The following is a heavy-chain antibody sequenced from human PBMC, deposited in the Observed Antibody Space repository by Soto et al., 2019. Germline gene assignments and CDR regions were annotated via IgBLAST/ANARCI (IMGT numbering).Heavy chain of an antibody. CDR1: GFTFSDSY. CDR3: ARFLGGIPARPFDY. J-gene: IGHJ4*02. V-gene: IGHV3-11*01. CDR2: ISGSSITI. D-gene: IGHD6-6*01. Sequence: QVQLVESGGGLVKPGGSVRLSCAASGFTFSDSYMSWVRQAPGKGLEWLSYISGSSITISHADSVKARFTISRDNDKNSVYLQMDSLRAEDTAVYYCARFLGGIPARPFDYWGQGTLVTVSS.